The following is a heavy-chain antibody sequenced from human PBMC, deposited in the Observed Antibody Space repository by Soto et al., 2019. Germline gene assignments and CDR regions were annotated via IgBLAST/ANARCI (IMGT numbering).Heavy chain of an antibody. V-gene: IGHV4-31*03. D-gene: IGHD3-3*01. Sequence: NLSLTCTVSGGSISSGGYYWSWILQHPWKGLEWIGYIYYSGSTYYNPSLKSRVTISVDTSKNQFSLKLSSVTAADTAVYYCARERGYEWGSGYQGYYYYMYGCGKGTKVTV. CDR2: IYYSGST. CDR1: GGSISSGGYY. CDR3: ARERGYEWGSGYQGYYYYMYG. J-gene: IGHJ6*03.